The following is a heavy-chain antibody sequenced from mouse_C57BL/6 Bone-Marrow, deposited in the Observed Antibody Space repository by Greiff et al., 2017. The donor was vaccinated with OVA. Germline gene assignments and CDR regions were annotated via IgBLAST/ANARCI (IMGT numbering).Heavy chain of an antibody. D-gene: IGHD1-3*01. Sequence: VQLQQSGAELVRPGASVKLSCTASGFNIKDDYMHWVKQRPEQGLEWIGWIDPENGDTEYASKFQSKATITADTSSNTAYLQLSSLTSEDTAVYYCTTVSSASYWGQGTLVTVSA. CDR2: IDPENGDT. V-gene: IGHV14-4*01. CDR3: TTVSSASY. J-gene: IGHJ3*01. CDR1: GFNIKDDY.